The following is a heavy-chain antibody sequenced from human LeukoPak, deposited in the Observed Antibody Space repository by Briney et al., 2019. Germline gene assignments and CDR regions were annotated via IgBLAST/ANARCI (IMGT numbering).Heavy chain of an antibody. V-gene: IGHV1-58*02. D-gene: IGHD6-19*01. Sequence: GASVKVSCKASGYTFTGYYMHWVRQAPGQGLEWIGWIVVGSGNTNYAQKFQERVTITRDMSTSTAYMGLSSLRSEDTAVYYCAAGKSGWYGEWFDPWGQGTLVTVSS. J-gene: IGHJ5*02. CDR3: AAGKSGWYGEWFDP. CDR1: GYTFTGYY. CDR2: IVVGSGNT.